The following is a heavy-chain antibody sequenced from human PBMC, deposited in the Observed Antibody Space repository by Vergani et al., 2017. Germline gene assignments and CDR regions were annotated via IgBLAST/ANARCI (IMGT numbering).Heavy chain of an antibody. Sequence: EVQLVPSGAEVKKPGASLTISCKGSGYSFTSYWIGWVRPLPGKGLEWMGIIYPGDSDTRYSPSFQGQVTISSDKSIGTAYLQWLSLKASYTAMYYCARHEGYCSGGSCYWFPDYWGQGTLVTVSS. CDR1: GYSFTSYW. J-gene: IGHJ4*02. V-gene: IGHV5-51*01. CDR3: ARHEGYCSGGSCYWFPDY. D-gene: IGHD2-15*01. CDR2: IYPGDSDT.